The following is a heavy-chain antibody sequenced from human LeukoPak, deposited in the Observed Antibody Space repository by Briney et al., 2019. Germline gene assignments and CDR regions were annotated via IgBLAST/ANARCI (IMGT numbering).Heavy chain of an antibody. CDR2: INHSGST. J-gene: IGHJ6*03. D-gene: IGHD3-10*01. Sequence: SETLSLTCAVYVGSFSGYYWSWIRQPPGKGLEWIGEINHSGSTNYNSSLKSRVTISVDTSKNQFSLKLSSVTAADTAVYYCARGYYGSGSHCCHMDVWGKGTTIPVS. V-gene: IGHV4-34*01. CDR1: VGSFSGYY. CDR3: ARGYYGSGSHCCHMDV.